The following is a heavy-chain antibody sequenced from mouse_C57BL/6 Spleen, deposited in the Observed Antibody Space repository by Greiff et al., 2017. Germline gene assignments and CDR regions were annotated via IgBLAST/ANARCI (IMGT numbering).Heavy chain of an antibody. CDR1: GFTFSSYA. V-gene: IGHV5-4*03. CDR2: ISDGGSYT. CDR3: ARESRQLRLHY. Sequence: EVKLVESGGGLVKPGGSLKLSCAASGFTFSSYAMSWVRQTPEKRLEWVATISDGGSYTYYPDNVKGRFTISRDNAKNNLYLQMSHLKSEDTAMYYCARESRQLRLHYWGQGTTLTVSS. D-gene: IGHD3-2*02. J-gene: IGHJ2*01.